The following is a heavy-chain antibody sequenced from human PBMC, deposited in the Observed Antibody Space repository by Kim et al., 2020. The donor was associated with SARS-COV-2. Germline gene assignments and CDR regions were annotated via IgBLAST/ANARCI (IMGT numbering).Heavy chain of an antibody. CDR3: ARDGESGMEI. J-gene: IGHJ6*02. V-gene: IGHV4-31*03. CDR2: ISYTGTT. D-gene: IGHD3-3*01. CDR1: GNSIASGDYY. Sequence: SETLSLTCTVSGNSIASGDYYWTWIRHHPGKGLDWIGYISYTGTTYYNPSLRSRLTISIDTSKNQFSLILRSVPAADTAIYYCARDGESGMEILGRGAT.